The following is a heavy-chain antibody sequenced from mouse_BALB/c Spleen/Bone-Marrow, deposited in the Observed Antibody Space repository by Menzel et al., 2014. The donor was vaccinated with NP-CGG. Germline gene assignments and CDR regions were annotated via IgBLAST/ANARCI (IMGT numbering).Heavy chain of an antibody. CDR2: INPSTTYS. D-gene: IGHD2-14*01. Sequence: VNLVESGAELAKPGASAKMSCKASGYTFTSYWMHWVKQRPGQGLEWIGYINPSTTYSAYNQKFKDKATLTADKSSSTAYMQLSSLTSEDSAVYYCALYYRYDYFDYWGQGTTLTVS. V-gene: IGHV1-7*01. J-gene: IGHJ2*01. CDR1: GYTFTSYW. CDR3: ALYYRYDYFDY.